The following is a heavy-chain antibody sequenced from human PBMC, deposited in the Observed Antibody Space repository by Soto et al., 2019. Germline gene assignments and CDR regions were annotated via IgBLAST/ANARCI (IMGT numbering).Heavy chain of an antibody. V-gene: IGHV3-23*01. D-gene: IGHD6-13*01. Sequence: VGSLRLSGAASGFTFSSYAMSWARQAPGKGLEWVSAISGSGDKTYYADSVKGRITISRDNSKNTLYLQMNSLRAEDTAVYYCAKDGKIAAAGTWVKYFDYWGQGTLVTVSS. J-gene: IGHJ4*02. CDR2: ISGSGDKT. CDR1: GFTFSSYA. CDR3: AKDGKIAAAGTWVKYFDY.